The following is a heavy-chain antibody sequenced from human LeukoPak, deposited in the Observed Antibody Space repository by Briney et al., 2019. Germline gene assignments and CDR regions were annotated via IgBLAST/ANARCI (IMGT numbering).Heavy chain of an antibody. J-gene: IGHJ4*02. CDR2: ISYDGSNK. V-gene: IGHV3-30-3*01. CDR3: ARGPYYYDSSGYYTDY. CDR1: GFTFSSYA. D-gene: IGHD3-22*01. Sequence: PGRSLRLSCAASGFTFSSYAMHWVRQAPGKGLEWVAAISYDGSNKYYADSVKGRFTISRDNSKNTLYLQMNSLRAEDTAVYYCARGPYYYDSSGYYTDYWGQGTLVTVSS.